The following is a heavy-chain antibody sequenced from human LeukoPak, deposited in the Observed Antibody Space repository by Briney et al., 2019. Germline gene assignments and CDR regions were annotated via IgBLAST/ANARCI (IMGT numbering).Heavy chain of an antibody. Sequence: PGGSLRLSCGASGFTFSSYWMSWVRQAPGKGLEWVANIKQDGSEKYYMDSVKGRFTISRDNAKNSLYLQMNSLRAEDTAVYYCARDRCSSTSCFFDYWGQGTLVTVSS. D-gene: IGHD2-2*01. CDR3: ARDRCSSTSCFFDY. J-gene: IGHJ4*02. CDR1: GFTFSSYW. CDR2: IKQDGSEK. V-gene: IGHV3-7*01.